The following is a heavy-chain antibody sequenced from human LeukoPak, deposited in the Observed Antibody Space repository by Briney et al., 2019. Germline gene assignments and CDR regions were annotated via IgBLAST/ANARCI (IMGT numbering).Heavy chain of an antibody. Sequence: PGGSLRLSCAASGFTFSSYSMNWVRQAPGKGLEWVSYISSSSSTIYYADSVKGRFTISRDNAKNSLYLQMNSLRAEDTAVYYCARSRKQQLFYWGRGTLVTVSS. CDR1: GFTFSSYS. CDR3: ARSRKQQLFY. V-gene: IGHV3-48*01. J-gene: IGHJ4*02. D-gene: IGHD6-13*01. CDR2: ISSSSSTI.